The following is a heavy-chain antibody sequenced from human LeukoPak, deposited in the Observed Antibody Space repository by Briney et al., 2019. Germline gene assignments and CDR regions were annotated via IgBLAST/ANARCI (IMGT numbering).Heavy chain of an antibody. V-gene: IGHV4-39*07. CDR3: ARDHIDGFNPNNWFDR. D-gene: IGHD5-24*01. CDR2: IYNNANT. J-gene: IGHJ5*02. CDR1: GDSISKDYYC. Sequence: SETLSLTCTVSGDSISKDYYCWAWVRPPPGKGLEWIGTIYNNANTFYDPPLAGRVTMSVDTSKNQFSLTLTSVTAPDTAVYYCARDHIDGFNPNNWFDRWGQGTLVTVSS.